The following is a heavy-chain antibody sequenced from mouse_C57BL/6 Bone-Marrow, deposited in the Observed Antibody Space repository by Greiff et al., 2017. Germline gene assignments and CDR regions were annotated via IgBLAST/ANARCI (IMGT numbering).Heavy chain of an antibody. J-gene: IGHJ4*01. V-gene: IGHV1-39*01. CDR3: ALYYYGMGAMDY. Sequence: EVQLQQSGPELVKPGASVKISCKASGYSFTDYNMNWVKQSNGKSLEWIGVINPNYGTTSYNQKFKGRAILTVDQSSSTAYMQLNSLTSEDSAVYYCALYYYGMGAMDYWGQGTSVTVSS. CDR1: GYSFTDYN. CDR2: INPNYGTT. D-gene: IGHD1-1*01.